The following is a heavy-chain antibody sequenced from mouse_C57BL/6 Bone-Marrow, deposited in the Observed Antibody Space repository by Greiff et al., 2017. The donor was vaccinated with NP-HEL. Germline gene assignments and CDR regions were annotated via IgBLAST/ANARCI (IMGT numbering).Heavy chain of an antibody. CDR3: ARHRGVDAMDY. CDR1: GFTFSSYG. V-gene: IGHV5-6*01. CDR2: ISSGGSYT. D-gene: IGHD1-1*02. J-gene: IGHJ4*01. Sequence: EVHLVESGGDLVKPGGSLKLSCAASGFTFSSYGMSWVRQTPDKRLEWVATISSGGSYTYYPDSVKGRFTISRDNAKNTLYLQMSSLKSEDTAMYYCARHRGVDAMDYWGQGTSVTVSS.